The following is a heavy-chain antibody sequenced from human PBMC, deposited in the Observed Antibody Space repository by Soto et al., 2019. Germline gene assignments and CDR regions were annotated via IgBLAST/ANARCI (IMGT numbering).Heavy chain of an antibody. CDR2: IYYSGST. CDR3: ARGRIAARLHFDY. J-gene: IGHJ4*02. V-gene: IGHV4-61*01. D-gene: IGHD6-6*01. CDR1: GGSISSGSYY. Sequence: SETLSLTCTVSGGSISSGSYYWSWIRQPPGKGLEWIGYIYYSGSTNYNPSLKSRVTISVDTSKNQFSLKLSSVTAADTAVYYCARGRIAARLHFDYWGQGTLGTVSS.